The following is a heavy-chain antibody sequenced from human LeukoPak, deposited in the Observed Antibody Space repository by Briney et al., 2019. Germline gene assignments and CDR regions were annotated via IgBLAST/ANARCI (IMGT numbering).Heavy chain of an antibody. CDR1: GYTFTGYY. D-gene: IGHD2-21*02. J-gene: IGHJ4*02. Sequence: ASVKVSCKASGYTFTGYYMHWVRQAPGQGLEWMGWINPNSGGTNYAQKFQGRVTMTRDTSISTAYMELSRLRSDDTAVYYCARDSTMKGDWDFDYWGQGTLVTVSS. CDR2: INPNSGGT. V-gene: IGHV1-2*02. CDR3: ARDSTMKGDWDFDY.